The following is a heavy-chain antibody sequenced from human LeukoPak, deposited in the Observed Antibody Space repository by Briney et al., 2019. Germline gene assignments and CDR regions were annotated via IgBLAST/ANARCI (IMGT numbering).Heavy chain of an antibody. D-gene: IGHD4-11*01. CDR1: GFTFSGSA. V-gene: IGHV3-73*01. CDR2: IRSKANSYAT. J-gene: IGHJ4*02. CDR3: TRSNTFDY. Sequence: GGSRRLSCAASGFTFSGSAMHWVRQASGKGLEWVGRIRSKANSYATAYAASVKGRFTISRDDSKNTAYLQMNSLKTEDTAVYYCTRSNTFDYWGQGTLVTVSS.